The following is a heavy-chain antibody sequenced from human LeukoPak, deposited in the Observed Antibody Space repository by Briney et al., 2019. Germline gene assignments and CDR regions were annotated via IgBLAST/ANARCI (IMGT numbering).Heavy chain of an antibody. V-gene: IGHV3-9*03. J-gene: IGHJ6*03. Sequence: GRSLRLSCAASGFTFDDYAMHWVRQAPGKGLEWVSGICWNSGSIGYADSVKGRFTISRDNAKNSLYLQMNSLRAEDIALYYCAKVSNYYYYYMDVWGKGTTVTVSS. CDR3: AKVSNYYYYYMDV. CDR1: GFTFDDYA. CDR2: ICWNSGSI.